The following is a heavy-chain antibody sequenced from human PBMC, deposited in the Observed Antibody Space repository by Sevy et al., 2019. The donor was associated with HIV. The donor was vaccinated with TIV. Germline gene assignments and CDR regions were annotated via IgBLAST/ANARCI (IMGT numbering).Heavy chain of an antibody. Sequence: GGSLRLSCAASGFTFNNYAMSWVRQASGKGLEGKGREWVSTISGGGGGTYYADSVRGRFTISRDNSKNTLYLQVNSLGVEDTAVYYCAKHYIHDIADGWYFDLWGRGTLVTVSS. CDR1: GFTFNNYA. CDR2: ISGGGGGT. D-gene: IGHD6-13*01. CDR3: AKHYIHDIADGWYFDL. V-gene: IGHV3-23*01. J-gene: IGHJ2*01.